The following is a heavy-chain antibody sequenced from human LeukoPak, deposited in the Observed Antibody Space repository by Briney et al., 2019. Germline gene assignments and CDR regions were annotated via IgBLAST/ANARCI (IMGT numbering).Heavy chain of an antibody. Sequence: PGGSLRLSCAASGFTFSSYGMHWVRQAPGQGLDRVTTIWHDGSSTYYADSVKGRFTISRDNSRNTLYLQMNSLRAEDTAVYYCARGAFVGYAFDIWGQGTMVTVSS. D-gene: IGHD2-15*01. CDR1: GFTFSSYG. J-gene: IGHJ3*02. CDR2: IWHDGSST. CDR3: ARGAFVGYAFDI. V-gene: IGHV3-33*01.